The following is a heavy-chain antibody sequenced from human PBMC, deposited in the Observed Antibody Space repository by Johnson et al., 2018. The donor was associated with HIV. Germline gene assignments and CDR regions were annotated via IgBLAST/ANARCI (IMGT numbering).Heavy chain of an antibody. V-gene: IGHV3-15*01. Sequence: VQLVESGGGLVKPGGSLRLSCAASGFTFSNAWMNWVRQAPGKGLEWVGRIQSKTDGGTTDYAAPVKGRFTISRDDSKNTLSLQMNSLKTEDTAVYYCAKVYSVGATLLAAFDIWGQGTMVTVSS. CDR3: AKVYSVGATLLAAFDI. CDR2: IQSKTDGGTT. D-gene: IGHD1-26*01. CDR1: GFTFSNAW. J-gene: IGHJ3*02.